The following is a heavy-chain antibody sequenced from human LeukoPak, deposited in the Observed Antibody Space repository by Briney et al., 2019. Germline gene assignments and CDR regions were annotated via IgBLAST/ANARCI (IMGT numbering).Heavy chain of an antibody. CDR1: GFIFSTYS. V-gene: IGHV3-21*01. J-gene: IGHJ4*02. D-gene: IGHD1-7*01. Sequence: GGSLRLSCAASGFIFSTYSMNWVRQAPGKGLEWVSSISSSTSYIYYADSVKGRFTISRDNAKNSLYLQMNSLRPEDTAVYYCARTGATGSVSFDYWGQGTLVTVSS. CDR3: ARTGATGSVSFDY. CDR2: ISSSTSYI.